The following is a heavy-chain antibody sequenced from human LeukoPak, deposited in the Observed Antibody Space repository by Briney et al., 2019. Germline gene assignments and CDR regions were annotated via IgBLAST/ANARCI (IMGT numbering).Heavy chain of an antibody. Sequence: GGSLRLSCVASGFTLDDSALHWVRQAPGKGLEWISLISGDGDNTYYADSVKGRFTISRDTSTNSLYLQMSSLSAEDTAFYYCAKGVRSRTYYNCFDPWGQGTLVTVSS. CDR1: GFTLDDSA. J-gene: IGHJ5*02. V-gene: IGHV3-43*02. CDR2: ISGDGDNT. CDR3: AKGVRSRTYYNCFDP. D-gene: IGHD1-26*01.